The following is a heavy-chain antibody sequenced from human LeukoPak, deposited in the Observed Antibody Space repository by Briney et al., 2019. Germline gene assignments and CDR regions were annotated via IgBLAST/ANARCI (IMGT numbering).Heavy chain of an antibody. D-gene: IGHD3-9*01. CDR1: GFTFSSYA. J-gene: IGHJ4*02. CDR3: AKASLRYFDWSLPYFDY. V-gene: IGHV3-23*01. CDR2: INDNGDGT. Sequence: GGSLRLSCAASGFTFSSYAMSWVRQAPGKGLKWVSTINDNGDGTYYADSVKGRFTISRDNSYNTVSLQMNSLRAEDTALYYCAKASLRYFDWSLPYFDYWGQGTLVTVSS.